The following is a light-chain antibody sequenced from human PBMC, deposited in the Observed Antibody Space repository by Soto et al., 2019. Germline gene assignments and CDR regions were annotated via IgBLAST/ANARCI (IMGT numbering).Light chain of an antibody. CDR3: QQYGSSPWT. Sequence: ELVLTQSPCTLSLSPGERATLSCRARESVNSSYLAWYQQKPGQAPRLLIYGASSRATGIPGRFSGSGSVTDFTLTISRLEPEDFGVYYCQQYGSSPWTFGQGNKVAIQ. CDR2: GAS. J-gene: IGKJ1*01. V-gene: IGKV3-20*01. CDR1: ESVNSSY.